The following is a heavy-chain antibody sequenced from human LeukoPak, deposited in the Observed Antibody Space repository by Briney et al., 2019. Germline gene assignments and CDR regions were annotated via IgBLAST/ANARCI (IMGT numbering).Heavy chain of an antibody. D-gene: IGHD3-9*01. CDR1: GYTLTELS. CDR2: FDPEDGET. Sequence: ASVTVSCKVSGYTLTELSMHWVRQAPGKGLGWVGGFDPEDGETIYAQKFQGRVTMTEDTSTDTAYMELSSLRSEDTAVYYCATDKGTGYYNPPFDYWGQGTLVTVSS. J-gene: IGHJ4*02. CDR3: ATDKGTGYYNPPFDY. V-gene: IGHV1-24*01.